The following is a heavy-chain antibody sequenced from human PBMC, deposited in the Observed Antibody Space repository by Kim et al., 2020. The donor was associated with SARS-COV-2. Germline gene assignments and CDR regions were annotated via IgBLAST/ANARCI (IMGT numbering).Heavy chain of an antibody. D-gene: IGHD6-19*01. CDR1: GFTFSSYS. CDR3: ARVKGRDSSGWYAPNFDY. J-gene: IGHJ4*02. V-gene: IGHV3-21*01. Sequence: GGSLRLSCAASGFTFSSYSMNWVRQAPGKGLEWVSSISSSSSYIYYADSVKGRFTISRDNAKNSLYLQMNSLRAEDTAVYYCARVKGRDSSGWYAPNFDYWGQGTLVTVSS. CDR2: ISSSSSYI.